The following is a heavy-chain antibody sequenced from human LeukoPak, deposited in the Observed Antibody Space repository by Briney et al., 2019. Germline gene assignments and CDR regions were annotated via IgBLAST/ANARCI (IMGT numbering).Heavy chain of an antibody. Sequence: GASVKVSFKASGYPFTSYYMQWVRPAPGQGPEWMGIINPSGGSTSYAQKFQGRVTMTRDMSTSTVYMELSSLRSEDTAVYYCARSEVWFYYYYYYYMDVWGKGTTVTVSS. CDR1: GYPFTSYY. D-gene: IGHD3-10*01. CDR2: INPSGGST. V-gene: IGHV1-46*01. CDR3: ARSEVWFYYYYYYYMDV. J-gene: IGHJ6*03.